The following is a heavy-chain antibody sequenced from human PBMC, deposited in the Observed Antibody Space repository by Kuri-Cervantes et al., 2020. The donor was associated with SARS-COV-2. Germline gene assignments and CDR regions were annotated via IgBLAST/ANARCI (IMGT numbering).Heavy chain of an antibody. CDR1: GGSISSGGYY. D-gene: IGHD6-19*01. Sequence: SETLSLTCTVSGGSISSGGYYWSWIRQHPGKGLEWIGYIYYSGSTYYNPSLKSRVTISVDTSKNQFSLQLSSVTAADTAVYYFARARIVSSGWYYYYGMDVWGQGTTVTVSS. J-gene: IGHJ6*02. CDR3: ARARIVSSGWYYYYGMDV. V-gene: IGHV4-61*08. CDR2: IYYSGST.